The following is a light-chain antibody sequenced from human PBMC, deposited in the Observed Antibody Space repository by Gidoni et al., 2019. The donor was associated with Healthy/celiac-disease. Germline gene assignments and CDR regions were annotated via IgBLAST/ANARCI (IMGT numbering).Light chain of an antibody. CDR3: QSDDSSLSGSHVV. V-gene: IGLV1-40*01. CDR2: GNS. Sequence: QSVLTQPPSVSGAPGQRVTISCTGSSSNIGAGYDVQWYQQLPGTAPKLLIYGNSNRPSGVPDRFAGSKSGTSASLAITGLKAEDEADYYCQSDDSSLSGSHVVFGGGTKLTVL. CDR1: SSNIGAGYD. J-gene: IGLJ2*01.